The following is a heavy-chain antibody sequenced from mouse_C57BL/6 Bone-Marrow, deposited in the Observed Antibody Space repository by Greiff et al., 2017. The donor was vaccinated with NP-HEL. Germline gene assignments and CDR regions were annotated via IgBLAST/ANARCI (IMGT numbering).Heavy chain of an antibody. CDR1: GFNIKDDY. Sequence: VQLKESGAELVRPGASVKLSCTASGFNIKDDYMHWVKQRPEQGLEWIGWIDPENGDTEYASKFQGKATITADTSSNTAYLQLSSLTSEDTAVYYCTTGLGKWDYAMDYWGQGTSVTVSS. D-gene: IGHD1-3*01. CDR2: IDPENGDT. CDR3: TTGLGKWDYAMDY. J-gene: IGHJ4*01. V-gene: IGHV14-4*01.